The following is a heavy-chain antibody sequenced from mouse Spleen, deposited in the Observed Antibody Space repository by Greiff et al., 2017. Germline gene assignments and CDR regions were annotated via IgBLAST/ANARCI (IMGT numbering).Heavy chain of an antibody. Sequence: EVQLQQSGAELVKPGASVKLSCTASGFNIKDTYMHWVKQRPEQGLEWIGRIDPANGNTKYDPKFQGKATITADTSSNTAYLQLSSLTSEDTAVYYCATSITTATPFAYWGQGTLVTVSA. J-gene: IGHJ3*01. CDR3: ATSITTATPFAY. D-gene: IGHD1-2*01. V-gene: IGHV14-3*02. CDR2: IDPANGNT. CDR1: GFNIKDTY.